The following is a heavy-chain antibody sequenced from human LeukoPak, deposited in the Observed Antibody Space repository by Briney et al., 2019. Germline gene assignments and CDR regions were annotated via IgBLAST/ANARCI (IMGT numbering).Heavy chain of an antibody. CDR3: AREAGGQGYSSGYLFNYFEY. V-gene: IGHV1-46*01. CDR2: ISPSGGST. Sequence: ASVKVSCKASGYTFTSYYMHWVRQAPGQGLEWMGIISPSGGSTSYAQKFQGRLTMTRDTSTSTVYMELSGLRSEDTAVYYCAREAGGQGYSSGYLFNYFEYWGQGTLVTVSS. J-gene: IGHJ4*02. D-gene: IGHD5-18*01. CDR1: GYTFTSYY.